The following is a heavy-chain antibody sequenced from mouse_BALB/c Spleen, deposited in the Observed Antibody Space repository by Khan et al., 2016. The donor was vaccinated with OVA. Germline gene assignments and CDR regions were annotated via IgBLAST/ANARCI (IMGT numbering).Heavy chain of an antibody. CDR2: INPKNGGT. Sequence: VQLQQSGPELVKPGASVKISCKISGYTFPEYTVHWVKQSLGKSLDWIGVINPKNGGTAYNQKFKGKATLAVEKSSRTAYMEFSNLATEDSAIYYGARDAGRYWGQGTSVTVAS. V-gene: IGHV1-18*01. J-gene: IGHJ4*01. CDR1: GYTFPEYT. CDR3: ARDAGRY.